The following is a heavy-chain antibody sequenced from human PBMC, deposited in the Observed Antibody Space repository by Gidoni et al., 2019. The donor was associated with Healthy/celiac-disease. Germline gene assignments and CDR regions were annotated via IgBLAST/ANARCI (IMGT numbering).Heavy chain of an antibody. CDR3: ARGPGPYYDSREYYMDV. CDR2: IIPILGIA. D-gene: IGHD3-3*01. J-gene: IGHJ6*03. V-gene: IGHV1-69*09. CDR1: GGTFSSYA. Sequence: QVQLVQSGAEVKKPGSSVKVSCKASGGTFSSYAISWVRRAPGQGLEWMGRIIPILGIANYAQKFQGRVTITADKSTSTAYMELSSLRSEDTAVYYCARGPGPYYDSREYYMDVWGKGTTVTVSS.